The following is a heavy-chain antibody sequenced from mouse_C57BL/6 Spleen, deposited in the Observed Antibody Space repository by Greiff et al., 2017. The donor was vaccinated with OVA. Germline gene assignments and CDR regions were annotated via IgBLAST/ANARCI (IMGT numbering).Heavy chain of an antibody. CDR1: GYTFTSYW. D-gene: IGHD4-1*01. Sequence: VQLQQPGAELVRPGSSVKLSCKASGYTFTSYWMDWVKQRPGQGLEWIGNIYPSDSETHYNQKFKDKATLTVDKSSSTAYMQLSSLTSEDSAVYKCARGVTGWFAYWGQGTLVTVSA. J-gene: IGHJ3*01. V-gene: IGHV1-61*01. CDR3: ARGVTGWFAY. CDR2: IYPSDSET.